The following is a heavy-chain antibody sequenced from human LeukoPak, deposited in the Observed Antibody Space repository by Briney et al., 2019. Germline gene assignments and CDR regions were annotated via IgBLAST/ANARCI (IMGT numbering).Heavy chain of an antibody. CDR1: GFTFSSYE. CDR2: IRYDGSNK. CDR3: STLGSGTDGWMDY. J-gene: IGHJ4*02. V-gene: IGHV3-30*02. Sequence: PGGSLRLSCAASGFTFSSYEMNWVRQAPGKGLEWVAFIRYDGSNKYYADSVKGRFTISRDNSKNMLYLQMNSLRAEDTAVYYCSTLGSGTDGWMDYWGQGTLVTVSS. D-gene: IGHD3-10*01.